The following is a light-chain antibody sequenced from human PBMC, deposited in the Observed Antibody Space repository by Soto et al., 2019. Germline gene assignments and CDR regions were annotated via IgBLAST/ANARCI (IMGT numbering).Light chain of an antibody. Sequence: VMTQSPATLSVSPGERATLSCRASESVSSNLAWYQQKPGQAPRLLIYDAYNRATGIPARFSGSGSGTDFTPTISSLEPEDFAVYYCQQYNNWPPITCGQGTRLEIK. CDR1: ESVSSN. V-gene: IGKV3D-15*01. CDR3: QQYNNWPPIT. J-gene: IGKJ5*01. CDR2: DAY.